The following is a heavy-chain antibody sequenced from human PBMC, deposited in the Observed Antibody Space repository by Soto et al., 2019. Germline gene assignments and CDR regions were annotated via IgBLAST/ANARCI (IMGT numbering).Heavy chain of an antibody. V-gene: IGHV4-39*01. D-gene: IGHD1-26*01. CDR3: ARPNEGATGAFDI. Sequence: SETLSLTCTVSGGSISSSSYYWGWIRQPPGKGLEWIGSIYYSGSTYYNPSLKSRVTISADTSRNQFSLKLSSVTAADTAVYYCARPNEGATGAFDIWGQGTMVTVSS. J-gene: IGHJ3*02. CDR2: IYYSGST. CDR1: GGSISSSSYY.